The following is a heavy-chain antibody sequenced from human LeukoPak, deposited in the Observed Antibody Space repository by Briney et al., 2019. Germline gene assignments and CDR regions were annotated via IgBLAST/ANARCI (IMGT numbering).Heavy chain of an antibody. J-gene: IGHJ4*02. V-gene: IGHV3-30-3*01. Sequence: GGSLRLSCAASGLTFSSYAMHWVRQAPGKGLEWVAVISYDGSNKYYADSVKGRFTISRDNSKNTLYLQMNSLRAEDTAVYYCAREAWEVEMATTYFDYWGQGTLVTVSS. CDR2: ISYDGSNK. D-gene: IGHD5-24*01. CDR1: GLTFSSYA. CDR3: AREAWEVEMATTYFDY.